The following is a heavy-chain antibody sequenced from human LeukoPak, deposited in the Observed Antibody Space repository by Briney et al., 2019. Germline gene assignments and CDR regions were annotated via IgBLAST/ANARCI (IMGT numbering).Heavy chain of an antibody. CDR2: INPNSGGT. CDR1: GYTFTGYY. V-gene: IGHV1-2*02. D-gene: IGHD6-13*01. CDR3: ARVGSYGGIAAAGRNRRFDP. Sequence: GASVKVSCKASGYTFTGYYMHWVRQAPGQGLEWMGWINPNSGGTNYAQKVQGRVTMTRDTSISTAYMELSRLRSDDTAVYYCARVGSYGGIAAAGRNRRFDPWGQGTLVTVSS. J-gene: IGHJ5*02.